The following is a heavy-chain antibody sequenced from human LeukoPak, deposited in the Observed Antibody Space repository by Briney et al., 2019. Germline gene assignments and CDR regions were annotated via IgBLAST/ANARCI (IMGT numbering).Heavy chain of an antibody. CDR3: ARSVLSYCSGGSCYFNWFDP. J-gene: IGHJ5*02. CDR1: GGSISSSSYY. Sequence: SETLSLTCTVSGGSISSSSYYWGWIRQPPGKGLEWIGSIYYSGSTYYNPSLKSRVTISVDTSKNQFSLKLSSVTAADTAVYYCARSVLSYCSGGSCYFNWFDPWGQGTLVTGSS. CDR2: IYYSGST. D-gene: IGHD2-15*01. V-gene: IGHV4-39*01.